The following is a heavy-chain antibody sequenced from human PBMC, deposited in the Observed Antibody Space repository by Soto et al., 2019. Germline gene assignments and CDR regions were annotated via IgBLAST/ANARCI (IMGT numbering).Heavy chain of an antibody. CDR3: ARAYGDYVFDY. J-gene: IGHJ4*02. Sequence: SETLSLTCTVSGGSISSGGYYWNWIRQPPGKGLEWIGYIYYSGDIYYSPSLKSRVTISLDTSKNQFSLKLSSVTAADTAVYYCARAYGDYVFDYWGQGTLVTVSS. D-gene: IGHD4-17*01. CDR2: IYYSGDI. CDR1: GGSISSGGYY. V-gene: IGHV4-31*03.